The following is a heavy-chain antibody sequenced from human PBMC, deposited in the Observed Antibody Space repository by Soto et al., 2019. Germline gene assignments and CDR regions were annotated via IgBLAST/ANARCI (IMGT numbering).Heavy chain of an antibody. CDR2: ISGSGGST. Sequence: GGSLRLSCAASGFTFSSYAMSWVRQAPGKGLEWVSAISGSGGSTYYADSVKGRFTISRDNSKNTLYLQMNSLRAEDTAVYYCAKTPRHYDIVTGYYYYMDVWGKGTTVTVSS. CDR1: GFTFSSYA. D-gene: IGHD3-9*01. V-gene: IGHV3-23*01. CDR3: AKTPRHYDIVTGYYYYMDV. J-gene: IGHJ6*03.